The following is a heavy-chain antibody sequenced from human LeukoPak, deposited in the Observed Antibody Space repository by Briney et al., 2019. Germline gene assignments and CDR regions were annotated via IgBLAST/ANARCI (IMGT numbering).Heavy chain of an antibody. J-gene: IGHJ4*02. CDR2: INHSGST. CDR1: GGSFSGYY. D-gene: IGHD6-19*01. CDR3: ARGVSGWYYFDY. V-gene: IGHV4-34*01. Sequence: SETLSLTCAVYGGSFSGYYWSWIRQPPGKELEWIGEINHSGSTNYNPSLKSRVTISVDTSKNQFSLKLSSVTAADTAVYYCARGVSGWYYFDYWGQGTLVTVSS.